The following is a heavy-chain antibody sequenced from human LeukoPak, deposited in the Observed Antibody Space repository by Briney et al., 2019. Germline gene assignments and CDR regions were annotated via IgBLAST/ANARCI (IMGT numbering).Heavy chain of an antibody. CDR3: AREIVVVPSAMGFDP. J-gene: IGHJ5*02. D-gene: IGHD2-2*01. CDR1: GYSFTTYY. V-gene: IGHV1-46*01. CDR2: INPSGGST. Sequence: ASVKVSCKASGYSFTTYYIHWVRQAPGQGLEWMGAINPSGGSTSFAQKFQARLTMTRDTSTSTVYMELSGLSSEDTAVYYCAREIVVVPSAMGFDPWGQGTLVTVSS.